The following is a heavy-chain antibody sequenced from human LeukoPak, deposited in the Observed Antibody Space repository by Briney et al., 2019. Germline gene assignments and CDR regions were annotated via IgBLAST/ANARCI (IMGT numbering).Heavy chain of an antibody. CDR3: AREHSSGWYPDD. D-gene: IGHD6-19*01. Sequence: ASVKVSCKASGYPFTGYYIHWVRQAPGQGLEWMGRINPNSGGTNYAQKFQGGVTMTRDTSISTAYMELSSLRSDDTAVYYCAREHSSGWYPDDWGQGTLVTVSS. V-gene: IGHV1-2*06. CDR1: GYPFTGYY. J-gene: IGHJ4*02. CDR2: INPNSGGT.